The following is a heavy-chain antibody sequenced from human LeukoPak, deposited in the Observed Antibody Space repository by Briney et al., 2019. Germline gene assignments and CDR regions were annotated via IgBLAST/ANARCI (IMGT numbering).Heavy chain of an antibody. CDR2: INPSGGST. V-gene: IGHV1-46*01. D-gene: IGHD1-26*01. CDR1: GYTFTNFG. Sequence: GASVKVSCKASGYTFTNFGISWVRQAPGQGLEWMGIINPSGGSTSYAQKFQGRVTMTRDTSTSTVYMELSSLRSEDTAVYYCASGAPRFLWGQGTLVTVSS. J-gene: IGHJ4*02. CDR3: ASGAPRFL.